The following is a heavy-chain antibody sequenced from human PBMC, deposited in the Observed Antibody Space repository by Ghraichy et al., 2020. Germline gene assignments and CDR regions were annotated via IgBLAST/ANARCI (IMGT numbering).Heavy chain of an antibody. J-gene: IGHJ4*02. Sequence: LTCTVSGGSINNYYWSWIRQPPGKGLEWVGYIYYSGGTNYNPSFKSRVTISVDMSKNQFSLRLSSVTAADTAVYYCARDIYYYETSGYPQWGPGTLVTVSS. D-gene: IGHD3-22*01. CDR3: ARDIYYYETSGYPQ. CDR2: IYYSGGT. CDR1: GGSINNYY. V-gene: IGHV4-59*01.